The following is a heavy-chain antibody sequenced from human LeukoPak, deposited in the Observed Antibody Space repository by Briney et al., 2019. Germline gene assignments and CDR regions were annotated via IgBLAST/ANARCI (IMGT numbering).Heavy chain of an antibody. J-gene: IGHJ2*01. CDR3: AKDRLYCSSTSCHKAYWYFDL. D-gene: IGHD2-2*02. Sequence: GRSLRLSCAASGFTFSSYAMNSVRQAPGKGLEWVSAISGSGGSTYYADSVKGRFTISRDNSKNTLYLQMNSLRAEDTAVYYCAKDRLYCSSTSCHKAYWYFDLWGRGTLVTVSS. CDR2: ISGSGGST. V-gene: IGHV3-23*01. CDR1: GFTFSSYA.